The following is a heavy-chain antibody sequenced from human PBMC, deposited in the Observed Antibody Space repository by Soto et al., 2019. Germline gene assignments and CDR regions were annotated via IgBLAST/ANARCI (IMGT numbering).Heavy chain of an antibody. CDR3: AKDLEVTIFAEADLNWFDP. J-gene: IGHJ5*02. D-gene: IGHD3-3*01. V-gene: IGHV3-30*18. CDR2: ISYDGSNK. CDR1: GFTFSSYG. Sequence: GGSLRLSCAASGFTFSSYGMHWVRQAPGKGLEWVAVISYDGSNKYYADSVKGRFTISRDNSKNTLYLQMNSLRAEDTAVYYCAKDLEVTIFAEADLNWFDPWGQGTLVTVSS.